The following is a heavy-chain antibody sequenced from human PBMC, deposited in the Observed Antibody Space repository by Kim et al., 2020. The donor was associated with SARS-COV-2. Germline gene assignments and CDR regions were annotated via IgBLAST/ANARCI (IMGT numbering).Heavy chain of an antibody. CDR3: EKNYGASVSYDF. J-gene: IGHJ4*02. D-gene: IGHD4-17*01. CDR2: ISPASNTV. Sequence: GGSLRLSCEASGFIFSSSAMTWVRQAPGKGLEWVSAISPASNTVYYADAVKGRFTTSRDNPKSTVFLHMNSLRAEDTAIYYCEKNYGASVSYDFWGQGT. V-gene: IGHV3-23*01. CDR1: GFIFSSSA.